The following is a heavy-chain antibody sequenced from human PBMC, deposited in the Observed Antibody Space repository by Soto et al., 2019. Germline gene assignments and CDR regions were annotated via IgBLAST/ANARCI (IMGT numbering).Heavy chain of an antibody. CDR3: AHRSLYYDSSGYYWSGGAFDI. CDR1: GFSLSTSGVG. D-gene: IGHD3-22*01. CDR2: IYWDDDK. V-gene: IGHV2-5*02. Sequence: QITLKESGPTLVKPTQTLTLTCTFSGFSLSTSGVGVGWIRQPPGKALEWLALIYWDDDKRYSPSLKSRLTITKDTSKNQVVLTMTNMDPVDTATYYCAHRSLYYDSSGYYWSGGAFDIWGQGTMVTVSS. J-gene: IGHJ3*02.